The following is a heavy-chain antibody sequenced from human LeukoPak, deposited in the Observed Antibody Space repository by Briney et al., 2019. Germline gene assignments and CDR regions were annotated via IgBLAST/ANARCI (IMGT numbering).Heavy chain of an antibody. Sequence: GDSLKISCKGSGYSFTTYWIGWVRQMPGKGLEWMGIIYPGDSDTRYSPSFQGQVTISADKSISTAYLQWSSLKASDTAMYYCARQVWELPRFAPDAFDIWGQGTMVTVSS. J-gene: IGHJ3*02. CDR1: GYSFTTYW. CDR3: ARQVWELPRFAPDAFDI. V-gene: IGHV5-51*01. D-gene: IGHD1-26*01. CDR2: IYPGDSDT.